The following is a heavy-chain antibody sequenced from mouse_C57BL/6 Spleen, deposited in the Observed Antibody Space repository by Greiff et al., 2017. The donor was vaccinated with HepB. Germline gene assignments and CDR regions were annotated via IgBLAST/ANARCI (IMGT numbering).Heavy chain of an antibody. Sequence: LVESGAELVRPGSSVKLSCKDSYFAFMASAMHWVKQRPGHGLEWIGSFTTYSDATEYSENFKGKATLTANTSSSTAYMELSSLTSEDSAVYYCARFRSSSYYAMDYWGQGTSVTVSS. V-gene: IGHV1-49*01. CDR2: FTTYSDAT. CDR1: YFAFMASA. J-gene: IGHJ4*01. D-gene: IGHD1-1*01. CDR3: ARFRSSSYYAMDY.